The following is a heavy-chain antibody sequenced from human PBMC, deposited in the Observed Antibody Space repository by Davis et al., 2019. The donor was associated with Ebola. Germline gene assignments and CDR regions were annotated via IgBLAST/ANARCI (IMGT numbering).Heavy chain of an antibody. CDR1: GDSVSISSGG. CDR3: ATVAKDNSGWYHFDS. Sequence: HSQTLSLTCAFSGDSVSISSGGYNWIRQSPSRGLEWLGRTYYNSKWYNDYAVYLKSRININPDTSRNQFSLQLNSVTPEDTAVYYCATVAKDNSGWYHFDSWGQGTLVTVSS. D-gene: IGHD6-19*01. V-gene: IGHV6-1*01. CDR2: TYYNSKWYN. J-gene: IGHJ4*02.